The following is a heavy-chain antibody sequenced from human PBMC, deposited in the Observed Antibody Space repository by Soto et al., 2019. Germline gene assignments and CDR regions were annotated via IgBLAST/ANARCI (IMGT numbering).Heavy chain of an antibody. CDR2: ISAYNGNT. CDR3: ARGYCSGGSCYSLDY. D-gene: IGHD2-15*01. J-gene: IGHJ4*02. Sequence: ASVKVSCKASGYTFTSYGISWVRQAPGQGLEWMGWISAYNGNTNYAQKLQGRVTMTTDTSTSTAYMELRSLRSDDTAVYYCARGYCSGGSCYSLDYWGQGTLVTVSS. CDR1: GYTFTSYG. V-gene: IGHV1-18*01.